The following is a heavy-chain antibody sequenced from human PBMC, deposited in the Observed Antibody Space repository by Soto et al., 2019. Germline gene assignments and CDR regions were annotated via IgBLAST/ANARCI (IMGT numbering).Heavy chain of an antibody. CDR1: GFAFSVYW. Sequence: GGSLRLSCAASGFAFSVYWMHWVRQAPGKGLVWVSRINSDGRRTSYADSVKGRFTISRDNARNTLYLQLNSLRVEDTAVYYCAKDRQPDGRWPFDYRGKGTLVTVSS. D-gene: IGHD2-8*01. CDR3: AKDRQPDGRWPFDY. CDR2: INSDGRRT. J-gene: IGHJ4*02. V-gene: IGHV3-74*01.